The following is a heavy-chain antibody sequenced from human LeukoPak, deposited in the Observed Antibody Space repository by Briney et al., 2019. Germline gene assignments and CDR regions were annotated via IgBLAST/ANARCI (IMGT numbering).Heavy chain of an antibody. CDR3: AGGDSYGFAS. Sequence: GGSLRLSCAAPGFTFSTSAMHWVRQAPGKGLEWVAFIKFDGGNKYYADSVKGRFTISRDNSKNTLYLQMNTLRPEDTTVYYCAGGDSYGFASWGQGTLVTVSS. CDR2: IKFDGGNK. CDR1: GFTFSTSA. D-gene: IGHD5-18*01. V-gene: IGHV3-30*02. J-gene: IGHJ4*02.